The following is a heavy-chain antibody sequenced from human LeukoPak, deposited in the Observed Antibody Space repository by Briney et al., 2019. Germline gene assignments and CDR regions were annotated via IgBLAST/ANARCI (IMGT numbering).Heavy chain of an antibody. V-gene: IGHV4-4*07. Sequence: PSETLSLTCTVSGGSISYYYWSWIRQPAGMGLEWIGRIYTSGSTNYNPSLKSRVTMSVDTSKNQFSLKLSSVTAADTAVYYCARDLEIWSGYYFDYWGQGTLVTVSS. CDR1: GGSISYYY. J-gene: IGHJ4*02. CDR2: IYTSGST. D-gene: IGHD3-3*01. CDR3: ARDLEIWSGYYFDY.